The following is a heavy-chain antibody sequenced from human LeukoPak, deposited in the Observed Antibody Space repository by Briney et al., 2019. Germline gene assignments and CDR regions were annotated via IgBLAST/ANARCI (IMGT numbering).Heavy chain of an antibody. J-gene: IGHJ6*03. CDR3: AGRIAARELYYYYYYMDV. CDR2: INHSGST. Sequence: PSETLSLTCAVYGGSFSGYYWSWIRQPPGKGLEWIGEINHSGSTNYNPSLKSRVTISVDTSKNQFSLKLSSVTAADTAVYYCAGRIAARELYYYYYYMDVWGKGTTVTVSS. CDR1: GGSFSGYY. D-gene: IGHD6-6*01. V-gene: IGHV4-34*01.